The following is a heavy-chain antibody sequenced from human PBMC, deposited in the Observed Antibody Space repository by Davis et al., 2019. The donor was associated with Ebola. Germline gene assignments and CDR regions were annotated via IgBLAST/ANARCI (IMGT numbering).Heavy chain of an antibody. J-gene: IGHJ5*02. V-gene: IGHV1-69*13. D-gene: IGHD6-13*01. Sequence: SVKVSCKASGYTFSSYAISWVRQAPGQGLEWMGGIIPIFGTANYAQKFQGRVTITADESTSTAYMELSSLRSEDTAVYYCARGVGAAAGTSWFDPWGQGTLVTVSS. CDR3: ARGVGAAAGTSWFDP. CDR2: IIPIFGTA. CDR1: GYTFSSYA.